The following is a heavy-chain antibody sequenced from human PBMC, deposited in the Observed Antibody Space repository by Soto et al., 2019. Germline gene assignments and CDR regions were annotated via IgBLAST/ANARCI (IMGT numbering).Heavy chain of an antibody. CDR2: ISNDGSIK. J-gene: IGHJ6*02. Sequence: GGSLRLSCAASGYSFSTYGMNWVRQAPGKGLEWMAVISNDGSIKYYADSVKGRFTISRDNSKDTLFLQMNSLRGEDTAVYYCAKVVRADPTSSTLYYYSGMDGWGQGTTVTVSS. D-gene: IGHD6-6*01. V-gene: IGHV3-30*18. CDR3: AKVVRADPTSSTLYYYSGMDG. CDR1: GYSFSTYG.